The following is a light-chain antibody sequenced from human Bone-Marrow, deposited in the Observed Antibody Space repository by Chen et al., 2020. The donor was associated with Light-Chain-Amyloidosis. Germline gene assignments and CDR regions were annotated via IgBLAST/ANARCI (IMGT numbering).Light chain of an antibody. J-gene: IGLJ3*02. CDR3: QVWDRSSDRPV. CDR2: DDS. CDR1: NIGSTS. Sequence: SYVLTHPSSVSVAPGQTATIACGGNNIGSTSVHWCQQTPGQAPLLVVYDDSDRPSGIPERLSGSNSGNTATLTISRVEAGDEADYYCQVWDRSSDRPVFGGGTKLTVL. V-gene: IGLV3-21*02.